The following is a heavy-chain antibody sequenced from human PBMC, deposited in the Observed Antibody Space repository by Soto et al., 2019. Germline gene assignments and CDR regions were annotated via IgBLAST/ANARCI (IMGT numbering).Heavy chain of an antibody. V-gene: IGHV4-31*03. CDR2: IYYSGST. J-gene: IGHJ6*02. D-gene: IGHD5-12*01. Sequence: SETLSLTCTFSGGSISSGGYYWSWIRQHPGKGLEWIGYIYYSGSTYYNPSLKSRVTISVDTSKNQFSLKLSSVTAADTAVYYCARDTRYDSYYYYGMDVWGQGTTVTVSS. CDR1: GGSISSGGYY. CDR3: ARDTRYDSYYYYGMDV.